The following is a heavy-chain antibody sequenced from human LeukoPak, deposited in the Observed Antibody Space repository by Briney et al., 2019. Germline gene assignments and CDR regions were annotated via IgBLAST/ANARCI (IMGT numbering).Heavy chain of an antibody. J-gene: IGHJ6*03. Sequence: SETLSLTCTVSGGSISIYYWSWIRQPPGKGLEWIGYIYDSGSTNYNPSLKSRVTISVDTSKNQFSLKLSSVTAADTAVYYCARGGYYYDSNGYFPSMDVWGKGTTVTISS. CDR3: ARGGYYYDSNGYFPSMDV. D-gene: IGHD3-22*01. V-gene: IGHV4-59*01. CDR1: GGSISIYY. CDR2: IYDSGST.